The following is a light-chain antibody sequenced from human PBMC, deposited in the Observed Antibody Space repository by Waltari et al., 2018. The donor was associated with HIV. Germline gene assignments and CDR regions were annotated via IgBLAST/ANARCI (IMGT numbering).Light chain of an antibody. CDR2: DAS. V-gene: IGKV1-33*01. CDR1: QDISSY. CDR3: QQYDDVPVT. Sequence: DIQMTQSPSSLSASVGDRVTITCQASQDISSYLNWYQQKPGKAPKLLIYDASDLETGVPSRFSGSGSGTDFTFTISSLQPAVIATYYCQQYDDVPVTFGPGTKVEIK. J-gene: IGKJ3*01.